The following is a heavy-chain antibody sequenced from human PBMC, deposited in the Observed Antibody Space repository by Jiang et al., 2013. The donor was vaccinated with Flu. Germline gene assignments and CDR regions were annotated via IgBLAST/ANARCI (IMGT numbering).Heavy chain of an antibody. J-gene: IGHJ4*02. CDR2: TKNKAQSHVT. CDR3: ARDTASALDY. Sequence: VQLVESGGGLVQPGGSLRLSCAASGFTFTDHYMDWVRQAPGKGLEWITRTKNKAQSHVTQYAASVRGRFIVSRDDSKNSLSLQMNSLKAEDTAVYYCARDTASALDYWGQGALVTVSS. D-gene: IGHD5-18*01. V-gene: IGHV3-72*01. CDR1: GFTFTDHY.